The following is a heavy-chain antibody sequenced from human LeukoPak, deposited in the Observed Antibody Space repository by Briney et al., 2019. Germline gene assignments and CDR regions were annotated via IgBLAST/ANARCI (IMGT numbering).Heavy chain of an antibody. CDR1: GYTFTSYG. V-gene: IGHV1-18*01. Sequence: ASVTVSCKASGYTFTSYGISWVRQAPGQGLEWMGWISAYNGNTNYAQKLQGRVTMTTDTSTSTAYMELRSLRSDDTAVYYCARQTRDNWNDGYAFDIWGQGTMVTVSS. D-gene: IGHD1-1*01. CDR3: ARQTRDNWNDGYAFDI. CDR2: ISAYNGNT. J-gene: IGHJ3*02.